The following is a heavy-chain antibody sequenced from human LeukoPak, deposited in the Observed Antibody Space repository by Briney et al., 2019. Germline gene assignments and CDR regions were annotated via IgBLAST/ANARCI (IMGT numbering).Heavy chain of an antibody. J-gene: IGHJ5*02. CDR3: ARHGSGSYSWFDP. CDR2: IDPSDSYT. Sequence: GESLKISCKGSGYSFTSYWISWVRQMPGKGLEWMGRIDPSDSYTNYSPSLQGHVTISADKSISTAYLQWSSLKASDTAMYYCARHGSGSYSWFDPWGQGTLVTVSS. V-gene: IGHV5-10-1*01. D-gene: IGHD3-10*01. CDR1: GYSFTSYW.